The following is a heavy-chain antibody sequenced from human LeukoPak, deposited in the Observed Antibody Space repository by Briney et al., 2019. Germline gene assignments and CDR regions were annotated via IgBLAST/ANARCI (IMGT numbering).Heavy chain of an antibody. CDR2: ISGSSSTI. CDR1: GFTFSDYY. J-gene: IGHJ6*03. D-gene: IGHD3/OR15-3a*01. Sequence: PGGSLRLSCAASGFTFSDYYMSWIRQAPGKGLEWVSYISGSSSTIYYADSVKGRFTISRDNAKNSLYLQMNSLRAEDTAIYYCARAQWTAFDYYYYMDVWGKGTTVTVSS. CDR3: ARAQWTAFDYYYYMDV. V-gene: IGHV3-11*04.